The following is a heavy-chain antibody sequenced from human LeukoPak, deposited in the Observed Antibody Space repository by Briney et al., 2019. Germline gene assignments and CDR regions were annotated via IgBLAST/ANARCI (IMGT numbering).Heavy chain of an antibody. CDR3: ARMGTTSTPFDY. D-gene: IGHD4-11*01. J-gene: IGHJ4*02. V-gene: IGHV4-30-2*01. CDR1: GGSISSGGYY. Sequence: SQTLSLTCTVPGGSISSGGYYWSWIRQPPGKGLEWIGYIYHSGSTYYNPSLKSRVTISVDRSKNQFSLKLSSVTAADTAVYYCARMGTTSTPFDYWGQGTLVTVSS. CDR2: IYHSGST.